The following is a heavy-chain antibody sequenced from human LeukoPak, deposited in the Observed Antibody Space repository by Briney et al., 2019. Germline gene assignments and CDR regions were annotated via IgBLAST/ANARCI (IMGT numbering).Heavy chain of an antibody. J-gene: IGHJ4*02. Sequence: GRSLRLSCAASGFTFSSYGMHWVRQAPGKGLEWVAVIWYDGSNKYYADSVKGRFTISRDNSKSTVYLQMNSLRTGDTAVYYCARAAMSEYASGWYSLAYWGQGTLGIVSS. V-gene: IGHV3-33*01. CDR3: ARAAMSEYASGWYSLAY. CDR2: IWYDGSNK. D-gene: IGHD6-19*01. CDR1: GFTFSSYG.